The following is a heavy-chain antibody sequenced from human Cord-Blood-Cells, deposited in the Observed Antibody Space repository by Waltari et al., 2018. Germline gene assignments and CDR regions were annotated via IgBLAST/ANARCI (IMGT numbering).Heavy chain of an antibody. CDR3: ASSLNVPDAFDI. CDR2: ISPIFGTA. J-gene: IGHJ3*02. CDR1: GGTFSSYA. Sequence: QVQLVQSGAAVTKPGYSVKVSCKASGGTFSSYAIRWVRQAPGQGLEWMGGISPIFGTANYAQKFQGRVTITADESTSTAYMELSSLRSEDTAVYYCASSLNVPDAFDIWGQGTMVTVSS. D-gene: IGHD1-1*01. V-gene: IGHV1-69*01.